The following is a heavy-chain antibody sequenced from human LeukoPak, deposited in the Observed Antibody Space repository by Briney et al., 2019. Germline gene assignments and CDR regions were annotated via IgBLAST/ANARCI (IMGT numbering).Heavy chain of an antibody. Sequence: GESLKISCKGSGYSFTSYWIGWVRQMPGKGLERMGIIYPGGSDTRYSPSFQGQVTISADKSISTAYLQWSSLKASDTAMYYCARQVADCSGGSCYSDYWGQGALVTVSS. CDR2: IYPGGSDT. D-gene: IGHD2-15*01. CDR1: GYSFTSYW. J-gene: IGHJ4*02. CDR3: ARQVADCSGGSCYSDY. V-gene: IGHV5-51*01.